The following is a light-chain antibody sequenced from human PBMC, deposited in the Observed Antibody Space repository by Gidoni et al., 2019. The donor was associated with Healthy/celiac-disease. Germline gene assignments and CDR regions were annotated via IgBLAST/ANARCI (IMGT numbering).Light chain of an antibody. Sequence: EIVLTQSPATLSLSPGERATLSRRASQSVSSYLAWYQQKPGQAPRLLIYDASNRATGIPARFSGSGSGTDFTLTISSLEPEDFAVYYCQQRSNIFGQGTKLEIK. CDR1: QSVSSY. CDR2: DAS. CDR3: QQRSNI. J-gene: IGKJ2*01. V-gene: IGKV3-11*01.